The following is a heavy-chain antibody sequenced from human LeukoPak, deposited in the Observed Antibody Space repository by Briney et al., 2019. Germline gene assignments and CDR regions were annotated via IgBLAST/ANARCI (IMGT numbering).Heavy chain of an antibody. D-gene: IGHD3/OR15-3a*01. J-gene: IGHJ4*02. CDR3: ARDNRDWALDY. V-gene: IGHV3-30*02. Sequence: GGSLRLSCATSGFTFNQYGIHCVRQAPGKGLEWVAYIEDIGKNKYYSDSVKGRFSISRDSSKNTVYVQVNSLRSEDTAVYYCARDNRDWALDYWGQGALVTVSS. CDR2: IEDIGKNK. CDR1: GFTFNQYG.